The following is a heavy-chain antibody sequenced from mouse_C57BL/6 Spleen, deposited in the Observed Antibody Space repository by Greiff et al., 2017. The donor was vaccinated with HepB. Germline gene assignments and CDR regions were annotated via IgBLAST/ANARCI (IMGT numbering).Heavy chain of an antibody. D-gene: IGHD1-1*01. V-gene: IGHV1-22*01. Sequence: EVQLQHSGPELVKPGASVKMSCKASGYTFTDYNMHWVKQSHGKSLEWIGYINPNNGGTSYNQKFKGKATLTVNKSSSTAYMELRSLTSEDSAVYYCARNTLTTVFDYWGQGTTLTVSS. CDR2: INPNNGGT. CDR1: GYTFTDYN. CDR3: ARNTLTTVFDY. J-gene: IGHJ2*01.